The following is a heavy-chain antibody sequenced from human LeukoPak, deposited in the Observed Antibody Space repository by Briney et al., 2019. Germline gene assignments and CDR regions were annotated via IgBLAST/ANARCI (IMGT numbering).Heavy chain of an antibody. CDR3: TSDARDYDSSGYFY. CDR2: IRSKAYGGTT. J-gene: IGHJ4*02. Sequence: GGSLRLSCAASGFTFDDYGMSWFRQAPGKGLEWVGFIRSKAYGGTTEYAASVKGRFTISRDDSKSIAYLQMNSLKTEDTAVYYCTSDARDYDSSGYFYWDQGTLVTVSS. V-gene: IGHV3-49*03. CDR1: GFTFDDYG. D-gene: IGHD3-22*01.